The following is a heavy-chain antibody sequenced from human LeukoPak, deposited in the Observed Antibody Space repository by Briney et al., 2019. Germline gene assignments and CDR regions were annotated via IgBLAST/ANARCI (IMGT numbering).Heavy chain of an antibody. Sequence: GASVTVSRKPSRSTFPRYYMHWVRQAPAHGREWMGIINPSGGSTSYGQKFQGRVTMTRDTSTSTVYMELSSLRSEDTAVYYCARASNDYDQDAFDIWGEGTMVTVSS. D-gene: IGHD4-17*01. V-gene: IGHV1-46*01. J-gene: IGHJ3*02. CDR1: RSTFPRYY. CDR3: ARASNDYDQDAFDI. CDR2: INPSGGST.